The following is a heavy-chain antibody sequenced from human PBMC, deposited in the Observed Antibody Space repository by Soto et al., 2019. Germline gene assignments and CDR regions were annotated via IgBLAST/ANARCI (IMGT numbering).Heavy chain of an antibody. CDR1: GGSVSRYY. CDR3: AREAPGVGRFYFDY. CDR2: IYYSGST. J-gene: IGHJ4*02. V-gene: IGHV4-30-4*01. D-gene: IGHD3-10*01. Sequence: TLSLTCTVSGGSVSRYYWSWIRQPPGKGLEWIGYIYYSGSTYYNPSLKSRVTISVDTSKNQFSLKLSSVTAADTAVYYCAREAPGVGRFYFDYWGQGTLVTVSS.